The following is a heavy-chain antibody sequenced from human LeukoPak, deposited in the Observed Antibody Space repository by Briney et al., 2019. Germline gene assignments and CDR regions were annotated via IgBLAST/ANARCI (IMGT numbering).Heavy chain of an antibody. J-gene: IGHJ4*02. CDR2: INSDGSST. V-gene: IGHV3-74*01. CDR3: AKDGASITMIVVVPIPEGPDY. CDR1: GFTFSSYW. D-gene: IGHD3-22*01. Sequence: GGSLRLSCAASGFTFSSYWMHWVRQAPGKGLVWVSRINSDGSSTSYADSVKGRFTISRDNSKNTLYLQMNSLRAEDTAVYYCAKDGASITMIVVVPIPEGPDYWGQGTLVTVSS.